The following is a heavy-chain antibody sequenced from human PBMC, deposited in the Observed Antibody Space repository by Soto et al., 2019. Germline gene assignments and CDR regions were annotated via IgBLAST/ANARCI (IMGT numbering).Heavy chain of an antibody. J-gene: IGHJ6*02. CDR1: GYTFTSYY. CDR2: INPSGGST. D-gene: IGHD5-18*01. Sequence: ASVKVSCKASGYTFTSYYMHWVRQAPGQGLEWMRIINPSGGSTSYAQKYQGRVTMTRDTSTSTVYMELSSLRSEDTAVYYCARDSVWIQLWLPDYYYGMDVWGQGTTVTVSS. CDR3: ARDSVWIQLWLPDYYYGMDV. V-gene: IGHV1-46*01.